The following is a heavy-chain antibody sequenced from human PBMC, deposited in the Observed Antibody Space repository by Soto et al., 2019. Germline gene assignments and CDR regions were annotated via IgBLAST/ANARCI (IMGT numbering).Heavy chain of an antibody. Sequence: QVQLVESGGGVVQPGRSLRLSCAASGFTLSSYAMHWVRQAPGKGLEWVAVISYDGNKKYYADSVKGRFTISRDNSKNTLYLQMNSLRADDTAMYYCARLAGYWGSWYGGYFDYWGQGTRVTVSS. CDR3: ARLAGYWGSWYGGYFDY. D-gene: IGHD6-13*01. J-gene: IGHJ4*02. CDR2: ISYDGNKK. CDR1: GFTLSSYA. V-gene: IGHV3-30-3*01.